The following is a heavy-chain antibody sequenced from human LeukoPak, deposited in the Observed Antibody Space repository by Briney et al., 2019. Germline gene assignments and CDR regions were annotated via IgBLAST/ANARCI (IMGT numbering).Heavy chain of an antibody. D-gene: IGHD3-3*01. J-gene: IGHJ4*02. CDR3: ARVLAYYDFWRGYSDY. CDR2: IGSDGSYI. CDR1: GFTFSSYV. Sequence: GGSLRLSCAASGFTFSSYVMNWVRQAPGGGLEWVSSIGSDGSYIYYADSMKGRFTISRDNAKKSLYLQMTSLRAEDTAVYYGARVLAYYDFWRGYSDYWGQGTLVTVSS. V-gene: IGHV3-21*01.